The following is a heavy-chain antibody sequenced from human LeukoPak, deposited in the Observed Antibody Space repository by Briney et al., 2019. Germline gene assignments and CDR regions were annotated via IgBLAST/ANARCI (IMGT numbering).Heavy chain of an antibody. D-gene: IGHD6-13*01. CDR3: ARGWAAAGTPGAFDI. CDR2: IYHSGST. J-gene: IGHJ3*02. CDR1: GGSISSSNW. Sequence: PSETLSLTCAVSGGSISSSNWWTWVRQPPGKGLEWIGEIYHSGSTNYNPSLKSRVTISVDTSKNQFSLKLSSVTAADTAVYYCARGWAAAGTPGAFDIWGQGTMVTVSS. V-gene: IGHV4-4*02.